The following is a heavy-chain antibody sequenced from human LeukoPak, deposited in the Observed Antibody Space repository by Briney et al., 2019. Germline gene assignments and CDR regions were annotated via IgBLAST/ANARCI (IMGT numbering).Heavy chain of an antibody. CDR2: IYYSGST. J-gene: IGHJ4*02. CDR3: ARGYSYGPNYFDY. Sequence: SQTLSLTCTVSGGSISSGDYYWSWIRQPPGKGLEWIGYIYYSGSTYYNPSLKSRVTISVDTSKNQFSLKLSSVTAADTAVYYCARGYSYGPNYFDYWGQGTLVTVSS. CDR1: GGSISSGDYY. D-gene: IGHD5-18*01. V-gene: IGHV4-30-4*08.